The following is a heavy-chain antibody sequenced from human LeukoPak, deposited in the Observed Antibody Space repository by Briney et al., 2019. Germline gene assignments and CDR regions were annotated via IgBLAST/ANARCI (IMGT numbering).Heavy chain of an antibody. CDR1: GFTFSSYG. CDR2: IWYDGSNK. Sequence: PGRSLRLSCAASGFTFSSYGMHWVRQVPGKGLEWVAVIWYDGSNKYYADSVKGRFTISRDNSKNTLYLQMNSLRAEDTAVYYCARDREQWLVPGAFDIWGQGTMVTVSS. J-gene: IGHJ3*02. CDR3: ARDREQWLVPGAFDI. D-gene: IGHD6-19*01. V-gene: IGHV3-33*01.